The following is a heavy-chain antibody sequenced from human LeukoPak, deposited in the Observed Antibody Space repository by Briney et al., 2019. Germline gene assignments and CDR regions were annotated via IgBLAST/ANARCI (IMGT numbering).Heavy chain of an antibody. CDR1: GFTFSNAW. V-gene: IGHV3-15*01. CDR2: IKSKTDGGTT. Sequence: GGSLRLSCAASGFTFSNAWMSWVRQAPGKGLEWVCRIKSKTDGGTTDYEAPVKGRFTISRDDSKNTLYLQMNSLKTEDTAVYYCTTDYAPGYWGQGTLVTVSS. J-gene: IGHJ4*02. CDR3: TTDYAPGY. D-gene: IGHD4-17*01.